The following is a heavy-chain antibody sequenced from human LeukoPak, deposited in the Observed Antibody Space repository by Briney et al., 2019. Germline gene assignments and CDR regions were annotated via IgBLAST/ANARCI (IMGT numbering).Heavy chain of an antibody. CDR2: ISSSSSTI. J-gene: IGHJ4*02. Sequence: GGSLRLSCAASGFTFSSYSMNWVRQAPGKGLEWVSYISSSSSTIYYADSVKGRFTISRDNAKNSLYLQMNSLRAEDTAVYYCARDRGGSYSLPFDYWGQGTLVNVSS. D-gene: IGHD1-26*01. V-gene: IGHV3-48*01. CDR1: GFTFSSYS. CDR3: ARDRGGSYSLPFDY.